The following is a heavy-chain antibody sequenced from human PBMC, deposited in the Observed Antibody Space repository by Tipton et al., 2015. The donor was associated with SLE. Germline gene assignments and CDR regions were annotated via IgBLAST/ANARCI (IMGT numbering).Heavy chain of an antibody. J-gene: IGHJ4*02. Sequence: SGFTFSSYGMHWVRQAPGKGLEWVAFIRYDGSNKYYADSVKGRFTISRDNSKNTLYLQMNSLRAEDTAVYYCAKDIYSSSSFDYWGQGTLVTVSS. CDR1: GFTFSSYG. CDR3: AKDIYSSSSFDY. V-gene: IGHV3-30*02. CDR2: IRYDGSNK. D-gene: IGHD6-6*01.